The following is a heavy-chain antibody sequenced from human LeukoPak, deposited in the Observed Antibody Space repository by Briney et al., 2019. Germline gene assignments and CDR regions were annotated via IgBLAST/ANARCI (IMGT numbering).Heavy chain of an antibody. CDR3: AGGKYYDSSGYYLDAFDI. J-gene: IGHJ3*02. D-gene: IGHD3-22*01. CDR2: IHYSGST. V-gene: IGHV4-39*07. Sequence: SETLSLTCTVSGGSISSYYWGWIRQPPGKGLEWIGSIHYSGSTYYNPSLKSRVTISVDTSKNQFSLKLSSVTAADTAVYYCAGGKYYDSSGYYLDAFDIWGQGTMVTVSS. CDR1: GGSISSYY.